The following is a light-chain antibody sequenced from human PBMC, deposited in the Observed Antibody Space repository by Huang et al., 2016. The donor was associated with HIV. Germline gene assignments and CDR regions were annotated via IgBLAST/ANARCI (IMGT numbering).Light chain of an antibody. CDR3: QQTYSVPLT. Sequence: DIQMTQSPSSLSAFVGDRVIITCRASQHISTYLNWYQQKPGKAPNLLIYAASSLQSGVQSRFSGSRSGADFTLTISSLQPEDFATYYCQQTYSVPLTFGGGTKVEIK. J-gene: IGKJ4*01. CDR2: AAS. V-gene: IGKV1-39*01. CDR1: QHISTY.